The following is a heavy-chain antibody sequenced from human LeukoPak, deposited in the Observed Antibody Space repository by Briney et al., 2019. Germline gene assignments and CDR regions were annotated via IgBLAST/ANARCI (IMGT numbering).Heavy chain of an antibody. J-gene: IGHJ6*02. CDR3: ASLYCSSTSCYGYYYGMDV. D-gene: IGHD2-2*01. CDR1: GFTFSDYY. Sequence: GGSLRLSCAASGFTFSDYYMSWIRQAPGKGLEWVSYISSSGSTIYYADSVKGRFTISRDNAKNSLYLQMNSLRAEDTAVYYCASLYCSSTSCYGYYYGMDVWGQGTTVTVSS. CDR2: ISSSGSTI. V-gene: IGHV3-11*04.